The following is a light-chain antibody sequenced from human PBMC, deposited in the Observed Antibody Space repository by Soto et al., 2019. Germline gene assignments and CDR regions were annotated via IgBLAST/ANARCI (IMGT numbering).Light chain of an antibody. CDR2: GAS. J-gene: IGKJ1*01. V-gene: IGKV3-20*01. CDR3: QHYGSSPWT. Sequence: EIVLTQSPVTLSLSPGERATLSCRASQSVSSSYLAWYQQIPGQAPRLLIYGASSMATGIPDRFSGSGSGTDFTLTISRLEPADFAVYYCQHYGSSPWTLGQGTKVEVK. CDR1: QSVSSSY.